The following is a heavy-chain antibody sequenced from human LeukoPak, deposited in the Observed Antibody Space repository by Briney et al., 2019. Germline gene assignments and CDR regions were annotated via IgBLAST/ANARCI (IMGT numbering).Heavy chain of an antibody. CDR2: IGGDGGNT. CDR3: AKGHPLMDV. Sequence: GVSLRLSCAASGFTFASYAMTWVRQAPGKGLEWVSSIGGDGGNTYYADSVKGRFTISRDSSQNTLYLQMNSLRADDTAVDFCAKGHPLMDVWGKGTTLTVSS. J-gene: IGHJ6*04. CDR1: GFTFASYA. V-gene: IGHV3-23*01.